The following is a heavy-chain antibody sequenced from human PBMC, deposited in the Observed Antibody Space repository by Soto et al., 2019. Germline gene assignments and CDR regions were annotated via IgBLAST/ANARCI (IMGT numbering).Heavy chain of an antibody. D-gene: IGHD4-17*01. CDR2: IYYSGST. Sequence: SETLSLTCTVSGGSISSYYWSWIRQPPGKGLEWIGYIYYSGSTNYNPSLKSRVTISVDTSKNQFSLKLSSVTAADTAVYYCAGHGDYGNFYYYYGMDVWGQGTTVTVS. CDR1: GGSISSYY. V-gene: IGHV4-59*08. J-gene: IGHJ6*02. CDR3: AGHGDYGNFYYYYGMDV.